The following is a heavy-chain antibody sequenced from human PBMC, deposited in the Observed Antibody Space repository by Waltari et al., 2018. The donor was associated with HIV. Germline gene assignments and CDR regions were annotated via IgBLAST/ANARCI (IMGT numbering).Heavy chain of an antibody. CDR1: GGTFSRYA. Sequence: QVQLVQSGAEVKKPGSSVKVSCKASGGTFSRYAISWVRQAPGQGLEWMGGISPIFGTANYAQKFQGRGTITADKSTSTAYMELSSLRSEDTAVYYCARGPFHCGGDCYSDYWGQGTLVTVSS. CDR2: ISPIFGTA. V-gene: IGHV1-69*06. D-gene: IGHD2-21*01. J-gene: IGHJ4*02. CDR3: ARGPFHCGGDCYSDY.